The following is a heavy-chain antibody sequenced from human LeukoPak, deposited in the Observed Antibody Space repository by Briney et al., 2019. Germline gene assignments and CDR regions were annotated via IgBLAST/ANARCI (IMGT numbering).Heavy chain of an antibody. CDR2: ISASGGST. CDR3: ARGDYYGSGSYRPHDY. CDR1: GFTFSTYA. D-gene: IGHD3-10*01. V-gene: IGHV3-23*01. Sequence: SGGSLRLSCAASGFTFSTYAMSWVRQAPGKGLEWVSAISASGGSTYYADSVKGRFTVSRDNSKNTLYLQINSLRADDTAVYYCARGDYYGSGSYRPHDYWGQGTLVTVSS. J-gene: IGHJ4*02.